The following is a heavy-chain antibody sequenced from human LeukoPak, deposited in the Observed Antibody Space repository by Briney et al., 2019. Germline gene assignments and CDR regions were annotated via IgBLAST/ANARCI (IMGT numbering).Heavy chain of an antibody. V-gene: IGHV4-59*12. J-gene: IGHJ4*02. CDR1: GGSISSYY. Sequence: SETLSLTCSVSGGSISSYYWSWIRQPPGNGLEWIGYIYYTGSTNYNPSLKSRVTISVDTSKNQFSLKLSSVTAADTAVYYCASYTYPGRYFDYWGQGTLVTVSS. D-gene: IGHD3-16*01. CDR2: IYYTGST. CDR3: ASYTYPGRYFDY.